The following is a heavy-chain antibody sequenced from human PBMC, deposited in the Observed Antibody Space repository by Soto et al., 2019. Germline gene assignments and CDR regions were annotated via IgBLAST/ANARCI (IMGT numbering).Heavy chain of an antibody. V-gene: IGHV3-30*03. CDR3: ARDLVYYDSSGYYSTPAYFDY. J-gene: IGHJ4*02. CDR2: ISYDGSNK. D-gene: IGHD3-22*01. CDR1: GFTFSSYG. Sequence: GGSLRLSCAASGFTFSSYGMHWVRQAPGKGPEWVAVISYDGSNKYYVDSVKGRFTISRDNSKNTLYLQMNSLRAEDTAVYYCARDLVYYDSSGYYSTPAYFDYWGQGTLVTVSS.